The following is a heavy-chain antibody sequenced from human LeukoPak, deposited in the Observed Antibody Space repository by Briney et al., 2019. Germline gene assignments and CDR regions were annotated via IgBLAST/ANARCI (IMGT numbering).Heavy chain of an antibody. CDR2: ISYDGSNK. Sequence: GRSLRLSCAASGFTFSSYAMHWVRQAPGKGLEWVAVISYDGSNKYYADSVKGRFTISRDNSKNTLYLQMNSLRAEDTAVYYCARESVEWLHSFDYWGQGTLVTVSS. J-gene: IGHJ4*02. V-gene: IGHV3-30-3*01. CDR3: ARESVEWLHSFDY. CDR1: GFTFSSYA. D-gene: IGHD3-3*01.